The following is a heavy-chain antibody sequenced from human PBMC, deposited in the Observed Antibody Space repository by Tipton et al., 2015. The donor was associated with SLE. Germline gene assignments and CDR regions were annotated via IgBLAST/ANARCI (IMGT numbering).Heavy chain of an antibody. V-gene: IGHV4-34*01. CDR1: GGSFSGYY. J-gene: IGHJ2*01. D-gene: IGHD6-13*01. CDR2: INHSGST. CDR3: ARKRQGSSWYHWYFDL. Sequence: TLSLTCAVYGGSFSGYYWSWIRQPPGKGLEWIGEINHSGSTNYNPSLKSRVTISVDTSKKQFSLKLSSVTAADTAVYYCARKRQGSSWYHWYFDLWGRGTLVTVSS.